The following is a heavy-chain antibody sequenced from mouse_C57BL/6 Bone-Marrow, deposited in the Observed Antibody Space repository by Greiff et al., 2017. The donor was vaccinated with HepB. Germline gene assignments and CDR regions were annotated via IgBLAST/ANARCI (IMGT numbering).Heavy chain of an antibody. CDR3: ARQYYYGSRSDWYYDV. J-gene: IGHJ1*03. CDR2: ISSGGSYT. V-gene: IGHV5-6*01. D-gene: IGHD1-1*01. Sequence: EVKVVESGGDLVKPGGSLKLSCAASGFTFSSYGMSWVRQTPDKRLEWVATISSGGSYTYYPDSVKGRFTFSRDNAKNTLYLQMSSLKSEDTAMYYCARQYYYGSRSDWYYDVWGTGTTVTVSS. CDR1: GFTFSSYG.